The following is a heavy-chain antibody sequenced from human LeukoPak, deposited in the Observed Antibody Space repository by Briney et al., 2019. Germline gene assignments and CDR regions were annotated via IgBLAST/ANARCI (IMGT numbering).Heavy chain of an antibody. CDR3: ARDVRSSGPPGLAYYYYYYMDV. D-gene: IGHD6-6*01. J-gene: IGHJ6*03. Sequence: GGSLRLSCAASGFTVSSNYMSWVRRAPGKGLERVSGIYSGGSTYYADSVKGRFTISRDNSKNTLYPQMNSLRAEDTAVYYCARDVRSSGPPGLAYYYYYYMDVWGKGTTVTVSS. V-gene: IGHV3-53*01. CDR2: IYSGGST. CDR1: GFTVSSNY.